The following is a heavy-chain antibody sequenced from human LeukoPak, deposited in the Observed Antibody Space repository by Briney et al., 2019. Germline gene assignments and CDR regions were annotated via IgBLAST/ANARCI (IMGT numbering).Heavy chain of an antibody. CDR1: GGSISSGDYY. CDR3: ARGGDYVAFDI. V-gene: IGHV4-39*07. D-gene: IGHD4-17*01. J-gene: IGHJ3*02. Sequence: SETLSLTCTVSGGSISSGDYYWSWIRQPPGKGLEWIGEIYHSGSTNYNPSLKSRVTISVDKSKNQFSLKLNSVTAADTAVYYCARGGDYVAFDIWGQGTMVTVSS. CDR2: IYHSGST.